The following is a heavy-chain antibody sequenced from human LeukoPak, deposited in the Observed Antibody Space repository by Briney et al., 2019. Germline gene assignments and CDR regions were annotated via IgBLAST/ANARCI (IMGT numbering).Heavy chain of an antibody. CDR1: GFTFSDYY. D-gene: IGHD3-10*01. V-gene: IGHV3-11*06. J-gene: IGHJ5*02. CDR3: ARVGWTYYGSGNNWFDP. Sequence: GGSLRLSCAASGFTFSDYYMSWIRQAPGKGLEWVSYISSSSSSYTNYADSVKGRFTISRDNAKNSLYLQMNSLRAEDTAVYYCARVGWTYYGSGNNWFDPWGQGTLVTVSS. CDR2: ISSSSSSYT.